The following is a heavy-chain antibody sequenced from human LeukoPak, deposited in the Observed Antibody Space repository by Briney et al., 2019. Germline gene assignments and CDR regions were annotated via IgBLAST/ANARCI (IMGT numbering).Heavy chain of an antibody. CDR2: INPGECEN. CDR3: ARPGYRSRYFDY. Sequence: GGALQISWKGAECSFTNYWIGWGRQMPGKGLEGMGIINPGECENKYSTSCEGQVTISAKKSNITAYLQWSSLKASDTAMYYCARPGYRSRYFDYWGQGTLVTVSS. J-gene: IGHJ4*02. V-gene: IGHV5-51*01. CDR1: ECSFTNYW. D-gene: IGHD6-19*01.